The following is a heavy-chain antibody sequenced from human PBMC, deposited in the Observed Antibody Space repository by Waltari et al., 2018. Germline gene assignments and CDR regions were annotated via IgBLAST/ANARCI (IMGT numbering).Heavy chain of an antibody. J-gene: IGHJ5*02. CDR2: ITHSASYT. V-gene: IGHV3-23*01. Sequence: EVQLLESGGGLVQHGGCVRLSCAASGFNFNNYAMTWVRQGPGKGPEWVSSITHSASYTYYRDSVKGRFTISRDNSESTLYLQMNNLRAEDTAIYYCAKDSCEGRGGGSCYNPWGQGTLVTVSS. CDR1: GFNFNNYA. CDR3: AKDSCEGRGGGSCYNP. D-gene: IGHD2-15*01.